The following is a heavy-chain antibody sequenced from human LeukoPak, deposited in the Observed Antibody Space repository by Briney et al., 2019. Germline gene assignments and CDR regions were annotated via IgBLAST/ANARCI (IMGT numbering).Heavy chain of an antibody. CDR2: ISNSRSYI. V-gene: IGHV3-21*01. Sequence: GGSLRLSCAASGFIFSNYTMNWVRQAPGKGLEWVSSISNSRSYIYYADSVRGRFTISSDNSKNSLYLQMNSLTAEDTAVYYCAKFFDDWGPGTLFSVSS. CDR3: AKFFDD. J-gene: IGHJ4*02. CDR1: GFIFSNYT.